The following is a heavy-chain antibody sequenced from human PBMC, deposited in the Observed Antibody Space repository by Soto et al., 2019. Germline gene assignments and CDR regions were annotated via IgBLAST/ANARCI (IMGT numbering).Heavy chain of an antibody. D-gene: IGHD3-10*01. CDR1: GYTFTSYD. CDR2: MNPNSGNT. CDR3: ARERGSGSYYTPWFDP. V-gene: IGHV1-8*01. Sequence: QVQLVQSGAEVKKPGASVKVSCKASGYTFTSYDITWVRQATGQGLAWMGWMNPNSGNTGYAQKFQGRVTMTRNTSISTAYMELSSLRSEDTAVYYCARERGSGSYYTPWFDPWGQGTLVTVSS. J-gene: IGHJ5*02.